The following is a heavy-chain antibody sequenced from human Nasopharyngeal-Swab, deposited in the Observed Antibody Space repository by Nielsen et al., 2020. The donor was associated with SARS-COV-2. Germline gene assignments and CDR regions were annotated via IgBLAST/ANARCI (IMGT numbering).Heavy chain of an antibody. CDR2: IDPSDSYT. Sequence: GGSLSLSCKGSGYSFTSYWIIWVRQMPGKGLEWMGRIDPSDSYTNYSPSFQGHVTISADKSISTAYLQWSSLKASDTAMYYCARGLGTAVTTAYWGQGTPVTVSS. D-gene: IGHD4-17*01. CDR3: ARGLGTAVTTAY. J-gene: IGHJ4*02. V-gene: IGHV5-10-1*01. CDR1: GYSFTSYW.